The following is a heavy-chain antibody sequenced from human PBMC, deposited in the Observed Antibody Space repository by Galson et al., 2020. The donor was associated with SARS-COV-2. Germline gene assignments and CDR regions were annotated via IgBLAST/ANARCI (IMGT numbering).Heavy chain of an antibody. Sequence: ASGYTFTRYGITWVRQPPGQGLEWMEWIHTYNGNTNHAPNTKARAPMTADTSTSTAYMELRSMRSDDTAVYYCARDMGVVFAISAVHNNVPLDSWGQGTLVTVSS. CDR3: ARDMGVVFAISAVHNNVPLDS. D-gene: IGHD2-21*01. CDR2: IHTYNGNT. V-gene: IGHV1-18*04. CDR1: GYTFTRYG. J-gene: IGHJ4*02.